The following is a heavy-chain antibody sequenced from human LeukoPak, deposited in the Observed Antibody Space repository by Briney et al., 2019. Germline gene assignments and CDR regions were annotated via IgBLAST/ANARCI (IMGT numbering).Heavy chain of an antibody. CDR1: GFTFDDYA. CDR3: ARASSSSWNY. D-gene: IGHD2-2*01. J-gene: IGHJ4*02. CDR2: ISWNSGSI. Sequence: GRSLRLSCAASGFTFDDYAMHWVRQAPGKGLEWVSGISWNSGSIGYADSVKGRFTISRDNAKNSLYLQMNSLRAEDTAVYYCARASSSSWNYWGQGTLVTVSS. V-gene: IGHV3-9*01.